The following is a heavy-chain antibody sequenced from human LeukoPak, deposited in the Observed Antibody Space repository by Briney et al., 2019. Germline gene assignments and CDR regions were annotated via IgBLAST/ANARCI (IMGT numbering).Heavy chain of an antibody. V-gene: IGHV1-2*02. CDR3: ARVSWYYYDSSGSYFDY. CDR2: INPNSGGT. CDR1: GYIFTGYY. Sequence: ASVKVSCKAPGYIFTGYYIHWVRQAPGQGLEWMGWINPNSGGTNYAQKFQGRVTMTRDTSISTAYMELSRLRSDDTAVYYCARVSWYYYDSSGSYFDYWGQGTLVTVSS. D-gene: IGHD3-22*01. J-gene: IGHJ4*02.